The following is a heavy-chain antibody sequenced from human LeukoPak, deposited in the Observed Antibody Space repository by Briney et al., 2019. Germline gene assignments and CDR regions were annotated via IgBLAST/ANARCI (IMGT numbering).Heavy chain of an antibody. V-gene: IGHV6-1*01. D-gene: IGHD3-10*01. CDR2: TYYRSNLNN. CDR3: ARTRLHHNYGSGTSFDY. J-gene: IGHJ4*02. Sequence: SQTLSLTCALSGDTVSSNSAAWNWIRQSPGRGLEWLGRTYYRSNLNNDYAVSVKSRITINPDTSKNQFSLHLNAVTPEDTAVYYCARTRLHHNYGSGTSFDYWGQGTLVTVSS. CDR1: GDTVSSNSAA.